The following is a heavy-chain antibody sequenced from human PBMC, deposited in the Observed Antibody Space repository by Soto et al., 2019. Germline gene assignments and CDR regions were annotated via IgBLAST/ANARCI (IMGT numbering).Heavy chain of an antibody. Sequence: PSETLSLTCTVSGGSISSGGYYWSWIRQHPGKGLEWIGYIYYSGSTYYNPSLKSRVTISVDTSKNQFSLKLSSVTAADTAVYYCARATYYDSSGYYPHFDYWGQGTLVTVSS. D-gene: IGHD3-22*01. CDR2: IYYSGST. CDR3: ARATYYDSSGYYPHFDY. J-gene: IGHJ4*02. V-gene: IGHV4-31*03. CDR1: GGSISSGGYY.